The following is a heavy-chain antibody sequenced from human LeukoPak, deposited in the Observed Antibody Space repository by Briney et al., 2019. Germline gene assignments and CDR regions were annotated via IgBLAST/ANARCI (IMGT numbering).Heavy chain of an antibody. CDR3: AELGITMIGGV. CDR1: GFTFSSYA. CDR2: ISHSGGST. D-gene: IGHD3-10*02. Sequence: GGSLRLSCAASGFTFSSYAMSWVRQAPGKGLEWVSAISHSGGSTYYADSVKGRFTISRDNAKNSLYLQMNSLRAEDTAVYYCAELGITMIGGVWGKGTTVTISS. J-gene: IGHJ6*04. V-gene: IGHV3-23*01.